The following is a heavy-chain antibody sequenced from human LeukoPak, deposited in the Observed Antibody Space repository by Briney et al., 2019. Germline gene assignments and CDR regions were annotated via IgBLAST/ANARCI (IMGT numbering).Heavy chain of an antibody. CDR1: GFTVSGNY. CDR3: ARDHGAFDI. J-gene: IGHJ3*02. CDR2: IWYDGSNK. V-gene: IGHV3-33*08. Sequence: PGGSLRLSCAASGFTVSGNYMSWVRQAPGKGLEWVAVIWYDGSNKYYADSVKGRFTISRDNSKNTLYLQMNSLRAEDTAVYYCARDHGAFDIWGQGTMVTVSS.